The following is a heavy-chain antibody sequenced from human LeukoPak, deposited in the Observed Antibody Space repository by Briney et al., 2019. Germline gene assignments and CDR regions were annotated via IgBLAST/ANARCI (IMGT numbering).Heavy chain of an antibody. CDR2: INHSGST. CDR1: GGSFSGYY. J-gene: IGHJ2*01. D-gene: IGHD3-10*01. CDR3: ARMGRGLGVRGAARYFDL. Sequence: NPSETLSLTCAVYGGSFSGYYWSWIRQPPGKGLEWIGEINHSGSTNYNPSLKSRVTISVDTSKNQFSLKLSSVTAADTAVYYCARMGRGLGVRGAARYFDLWGRGTLVTVSS. V-gene: IGHV4-34*01.